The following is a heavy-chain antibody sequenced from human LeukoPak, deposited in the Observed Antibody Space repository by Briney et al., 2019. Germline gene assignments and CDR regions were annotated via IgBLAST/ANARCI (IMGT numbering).Heavy chain of an antibody. J-gene: IGHJ4*02. CDR2: IYGSGST. D-gene: IGHD3-22*01. Sequence: WETLSLTCTVSGASISSYYWAWIRQPAGKGLEWIGRIYGSGSTNYNPSLKRRVTMSINTSENQFSLNLTSVTAADTATYYCATFNYDSWFFVNWGQGTVVTVS. CDR1: GASISSYY. V-gene: IGHV4-4*07. CDR3: ATFNYDSWFFVN.